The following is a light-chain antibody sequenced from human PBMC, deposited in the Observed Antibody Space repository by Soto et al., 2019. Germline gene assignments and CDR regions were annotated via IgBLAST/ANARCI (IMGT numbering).Light chain of an antibody. CDR2: LAS. Sequence: DTVMTQSPLSLPVTPGEPASISCRSSQSLLQSNGYNYLNWYLQRPGQSPQLLIYLASTRASGVPDRFSGSGSGTYFTLRISRVEAEDVGVYYCMRALQIPAFGQGTKVEIK. CDR3: MRALQIPA. V-gene: IGKV2-28*01. CDR1: QSLLQSNGYNY. J-gene: IGKJ1*01.